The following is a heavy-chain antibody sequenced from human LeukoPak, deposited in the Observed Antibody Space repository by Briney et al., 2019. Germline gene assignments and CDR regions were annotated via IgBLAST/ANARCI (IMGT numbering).Heavy chain of an antibody. CDR1: ADSFNNYA. J-gene: IGHJ6*03. V-gene: IGHV1-69*05. CDR2: SIPLFGTV. Sequence: SVKVSCEASADSFNNYAFNWVRQAPGQGPEWMGGSIPLFGTVKAAQKFQGRFTITTDESTSTAYMELSSLTSEDTAVYYCARGGRPLGYFYMDVWGKGTTVTVS. CDR3: ARGGRPLGYFYMDV.